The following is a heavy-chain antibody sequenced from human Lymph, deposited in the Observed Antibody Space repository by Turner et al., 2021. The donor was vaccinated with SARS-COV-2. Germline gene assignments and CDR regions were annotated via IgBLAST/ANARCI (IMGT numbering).Heavy chain of an antibody. V-gene: IGHV4-39*01. CDR2: IYYSGST. D-gene: IGHD2-8*01. J-gene: IGHJ4*02. CDR3: ARAPFIIVLMMYASGYFDN. Sequence: QLQLQESAPGLVKPSEPLSLTCTVPCCSLSSSSYYWGWIRQPPGKGLEWIGSIYYSGSTDYNPSLKSRVTISVDTSKNQFSLKLSSVTAADTAVYYCARAPFIIVLMMYASGYFDNWGQGTLVTVSS. CDR1: CCSLSSSSYY.